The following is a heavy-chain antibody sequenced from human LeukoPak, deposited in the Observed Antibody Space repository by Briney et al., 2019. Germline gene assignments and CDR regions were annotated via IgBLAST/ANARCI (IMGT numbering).Heavy chain of an antibody. CDR2: INPSGGST. V-gene: IGHV1-46*01. D-gene: IGHD2-15*01. Sequence: ASVKVSCKASGYTFTSYGISWVRQAPGQGLEWMGIINPSGGSTSYVKKFQGRVTMTRDMSTSTVYMELSSLRSEDTAVYYCARAGRYCSGGSCYSAGYYYYYYNMDVWGKGTTVTVSS. CDR1: GYTFTSYG. J-gene: IGHJ6*03. CDR3: ARAGRYCSGGSCYSAGYYYYYYNMDV.